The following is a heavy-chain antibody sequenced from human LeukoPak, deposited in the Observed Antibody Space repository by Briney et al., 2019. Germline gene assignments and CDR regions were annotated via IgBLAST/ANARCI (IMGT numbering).Heavy chain of an antibody. CDR2: SSGSGGST. J-gene: IGHJ3*02. CDR1: GFTFSSSA. CDR3: AKDGPGRGSGAFDI. Sequence: PPGGSLRLSRAASGFTFSSSAMSSVRQDPGKGLEWVSASSGSGGSTYYADSVKVRFTISRDNSKNTLYLQMNSLRAEDTAVYYCAKDGPGRGSGAFDIWGQGTMVTVSS. D-gene: IGHD1-26*01. V-gene: IGHV3-23*01.